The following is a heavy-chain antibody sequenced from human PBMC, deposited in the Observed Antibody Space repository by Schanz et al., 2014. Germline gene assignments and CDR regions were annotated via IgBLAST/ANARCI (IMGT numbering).Heavy chain of an antibody. J-gene: IGHJ4*02. CDR1: GFSFSTYA. Sequence: VQVVQSGGGLVEPGGSLRLSCATSGFSFSTYAMAWVRQAPGKGLEWVSSINTGGDSTYYADSVKGRFTISRDNSKNTLFLQMNSLRAEDTAVYYGARDRATESYYSAGPPIDYWGQGTLLTVSS. CDR3: ARDRATESYYSAGPPIDY. D-gene: IGHD1-26*01. V-gene: IGHV3-23*04. CDR2: INTGGDST.